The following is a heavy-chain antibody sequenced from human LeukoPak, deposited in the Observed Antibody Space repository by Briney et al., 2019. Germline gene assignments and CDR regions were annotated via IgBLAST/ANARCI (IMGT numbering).Heavy chain of an antibody. CDR3: ARDGPAQMVDFDY. D-gene: IGHD3-10*01. CDR2: IYPNNGAT. V-gene: IGHV1-2*02. J-gene: IGHJ4*02. Sequence: SVKVSCKASGYTFSGTGWYLYWLRQAPGQGLECVGWIYPNNGATAYAQKFQGRVAMTRDTSITTAYMELSRLRPDDTAVYYCARDGPAQMVDFDYWGQGTLVTVSS. CDR1: GYTFSGTGWY.